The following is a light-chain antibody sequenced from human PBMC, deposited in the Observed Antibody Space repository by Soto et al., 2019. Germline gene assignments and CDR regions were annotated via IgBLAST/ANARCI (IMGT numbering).Light chain of an antibody. CDR1: SNDVGNDNY. CDR2: DVS. V-gene: IGLV2-14*03. J-gene: IGLJ1*01. CDR3: SSYTSSGTYV. Sequence: QSVLTHPASVSGSPGQSLPISCTGASNDVGNDNYVSWYQQFPGKVPKLIFYDVSNRPSGVSNRFSGSKSGNTASLTISGLQADDEDDYYCSSYTSSGTYVFGTGTKGTGL.